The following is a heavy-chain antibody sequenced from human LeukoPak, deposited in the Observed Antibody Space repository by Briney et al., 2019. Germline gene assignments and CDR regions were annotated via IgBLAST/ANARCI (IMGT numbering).Heavy chain of an antibody. Sequence: GGSLRLSCAASGFIVSSNYMSWVRQAPGKGLEWVSVIYSDGSTYYADSVKGRFTTSRDNSKNTLYLQMNSLRAEDTAVYYCARDVIVPAAMSYYYYYYMDVWGKGTTVTVSS. J-gene: IGHJ6*03. CDR1: GFIVSSNY. D-gene: IGHD2-2*01. CDR2: IYSDGST. V-gene: IGHV3-53*01. CDR3: ARDVIVPAAMSYYYYYYMDV.